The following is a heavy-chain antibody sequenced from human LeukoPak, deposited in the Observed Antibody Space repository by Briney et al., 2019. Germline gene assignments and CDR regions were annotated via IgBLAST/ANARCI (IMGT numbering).Heavy chain of an antibody. J-gene: IGHJ4*02. Sequence: SETLSLTCAVYGGSFSRYYWSWIRQPPGKGLEWIGEINHSGSTNYNPSLKSRVTISVDTSKNQFSLKLSSVTAADTAVYYCARATLSYFDYWGQGTLVTVSS. CDR3: ARATLSYFDY. CDR1: GGSFSRYY. V-gene: IGHV4-34*01. CDR2: INHSGST.